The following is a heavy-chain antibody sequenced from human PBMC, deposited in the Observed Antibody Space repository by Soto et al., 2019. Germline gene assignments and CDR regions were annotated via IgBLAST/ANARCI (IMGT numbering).Heavy chain of an antibody. D-gene: IGHD3-16*01. V-gene: IGHV4-31*03. Sequence: QVQLQESGPGLVKPSQTLSLTCTVSGGSISSGGYYWSWIRQHPGKGLEWIGYIYYSGSTYYNPSPTSRVTISVDTSKTQFSLKLSSVTAADTAVYYCSRGGPSPYVWGSYGSDVWGQGTTVTVSS. CDR1: GGSISSGGYY. CDR2: IYYSGST. CDR3: SRGGPSPYVWGSYGSDV. J-gene: IGHJ6*02.